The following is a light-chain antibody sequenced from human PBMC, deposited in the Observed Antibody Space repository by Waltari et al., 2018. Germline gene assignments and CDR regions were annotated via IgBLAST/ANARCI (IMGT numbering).Light chain of an antibody. Sequence: EIVLTQSPGTLSLSPGDGATLSCRTSQSVGRSLAWYQQKRGQAPRLLIYGASSRATDIPDRFSGSGSGTDFSLTISRLEPEDFAVYYCQHYVTLPVTFGQGTKVEIK. CDR3: QHYVTLPVT. V-gene: IGKV3-20*01. CDR1: QSVGRS. J-gene: IGKJ1*01. CDR2: GAS.